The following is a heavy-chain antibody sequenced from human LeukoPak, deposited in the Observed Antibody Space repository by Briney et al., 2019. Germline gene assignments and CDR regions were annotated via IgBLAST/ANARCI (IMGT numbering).Heavy chain of an antibody. V-gene: IGHV5-51*01. CDR3: ARRSYYYDSQDAFDF. D-gene: IGHD3-22*01. Sequence: GESLKISCKGSGYSFTSYWIGWVRQMPGKGLEWMGIIYPGDSDTRYSPSFQGQVTISAGRSITTAYLQWNSLQASDTAIYYCARRSYYYDSQDAFDFWGQGTMVTVSS. CDR2: IYPGDSDT. J-gene: IGHJ3*01. CDR1: GYSFTSYW.